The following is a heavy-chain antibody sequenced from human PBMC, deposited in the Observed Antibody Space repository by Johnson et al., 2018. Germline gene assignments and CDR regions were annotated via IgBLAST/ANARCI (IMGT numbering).Heavy chain of an antibody. CDR3: ARVTYYYDSSGYYIGCDAFDI. CDR1: GGTFSSYA. Sequence: QVQLVESGAEVKKPGSSVKVSCKASGGTFSSYAISLVRQAPGQGLEWMGGIIPIFGTTNYAQKFQGRVTITADESTSTAYMELSSRRCEDPAVYYCARVTYYYDSSGYYIGCDAFDIWGQGTMVTVSS. CDR2: IIPIFGTT. V-gene: IGHV1-69*01. D-gene: IGHD3-22*01. J-gene: IGHJ3*02.